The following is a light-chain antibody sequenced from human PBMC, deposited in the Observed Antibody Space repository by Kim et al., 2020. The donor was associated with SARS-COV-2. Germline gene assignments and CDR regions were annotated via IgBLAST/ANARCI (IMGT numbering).Light chain of an antibody. Sequence: ASVGDRVNIACRASQNINTWMAWYQQKPGKAPKLLIYKASNLQSGVPSRFSGRGSGTEFTLTISSLQPDDFATYYCQQYNSDLTWTFGQGTKVDI. CDR2: KAS. CDR3: QQYNSDLTWT. V-gene: IGKV1-5*03. J-gene: IGKJ1*01. CDR1: QNINTW.